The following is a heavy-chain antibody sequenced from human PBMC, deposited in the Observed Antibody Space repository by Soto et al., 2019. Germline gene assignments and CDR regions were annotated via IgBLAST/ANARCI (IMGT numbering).Heavy chain of an antibody. CDR1: GFTFSSYT. CDR3: ARDISEGFY. V-gene: IGHV3-21*01. CDR2: ISSTSNYI. J-gene: IGHJ4*02. Sequence: EVQLVESGGGPVRPGGALRLYCAASGFTFSSYTMNWVRQAPGTGLEWVSSISSTSNYIYYADSVKGRFTISRDNAKNSLYLQINSLRAEDTAVYYCARDISEGFYWGQGTLVTVSS. D-gene: IGHD3-3*02.